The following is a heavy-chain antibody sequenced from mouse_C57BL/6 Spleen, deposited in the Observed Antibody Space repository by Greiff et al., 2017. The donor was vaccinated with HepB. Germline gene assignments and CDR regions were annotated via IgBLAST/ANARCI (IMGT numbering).Heavy chain of an antibody. D-gene: IGHD2-2*01. Sequence: VQLQQPGAELVMPGASVKLSCKASGYTFTSYWMHWVKQRPGQGLEWIGEIDPSDSYTNYNQKFKGKSTLTVDKSSSTAYMQLSSLTSEDSAVYYCARGGGYDERGYAMDYWGQGTSVTVSS. V-gene: IGHV1-69*01. J-gene: IGHJ4*01. CDR3: ARGGGYDERGYAMDY. CDR1: GYTFTSYW. CDR2: IDPSDSYT.